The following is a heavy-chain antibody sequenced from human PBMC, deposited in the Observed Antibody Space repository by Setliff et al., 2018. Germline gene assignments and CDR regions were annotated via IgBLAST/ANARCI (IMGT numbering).Heavy chain of an antibody. D-gene: IGHD1-26*01. Sequence: ASVKVSCKASGYTFTNYAVHWVRQAPGQRLEWMGWINAGNGNTKYSQRFQGRVTITRDTSASTVFLELSTLRSEDTAVYYCATSYSGSYYGYWGQGTLVTVSS. CDR2: INAGNGNT. CDR1: GYTFTNYA. V-gene: IGHV1-3*01. CDR3: ATSYSGSYYGY. J-gene: IGHJ4*02.